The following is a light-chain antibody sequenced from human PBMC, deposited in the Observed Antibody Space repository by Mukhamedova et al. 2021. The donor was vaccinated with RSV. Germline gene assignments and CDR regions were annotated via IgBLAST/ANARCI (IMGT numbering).Light chain of an antibody. Sequence: GERATISCRTSQSVHSWLAWYQQKPGQAPRLLIYDASNRATGVPARFSGSGSGTDFTLTISSLEPEDFAIYYCQHYSNWLTFGGGT. V-gene: IGKV3-11*01. CDR2: DAS. CDR3: QHYSNWLT. J-gene: IGKJ4*01. CDR1: QSVHSW.